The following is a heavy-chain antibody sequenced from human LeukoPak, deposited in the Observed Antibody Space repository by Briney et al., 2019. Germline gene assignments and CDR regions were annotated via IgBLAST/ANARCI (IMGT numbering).Heavy chain of an antibody. CDR3: ARSDTAMVLDY. CDR1: GGSISSSSYY. D-gene: IGHD5-18*01. J-gene: IGHJ4*02. Sequence: SETLSLTCTVSGGSISSSSYYWGWLPQPPGKAREWIGSIYYSGSTYYNPSLKRRVTISVDTSKNQFSLKLSSVTAADTAVYYCARSDTAMVLDYWGQGTLVTVSS. CDR2: IYYSGST. V-gene: IGHV4-39*01.